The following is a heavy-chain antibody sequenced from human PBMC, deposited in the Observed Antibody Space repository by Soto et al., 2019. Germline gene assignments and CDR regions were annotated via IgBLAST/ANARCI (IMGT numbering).Heavy chain of an antibody. J-gene: IGHJ6*02. V-gene: IGHV5-51*01. Sequence: GESLKISCKGSGYSFTSYWIGWVRQMPGKGLEWMGIIYPGDSDTRYSPSFQGQVTISADKSISTAYLQWSSLKASDTAMYYCARGPDARGPRYYYYGMDVWGQGTTVTVSS. CDR1: GYSFTSYW. CDR2: IYPGDSDT. CDR3: ARGPDARGPRYYYYGMDV. D-gene: IGHD2-2*01.